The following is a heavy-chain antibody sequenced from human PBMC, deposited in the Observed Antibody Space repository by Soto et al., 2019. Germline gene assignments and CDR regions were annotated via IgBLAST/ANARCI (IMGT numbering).Heavy chain of an antibody. V-gene: IGHV4-31*03. CDR3: ARGLLGITIFGVVIPRLHAFDI. Sequence: SETLSLTCTVSGGSISSGGYYWSWIRQHPGKGLEWIGYIYYSGSTYYNPSLKSRVTISVDTSKNQFSLKLSSVTAADTAVYYCARGLLGITIFGVVIPRLHAFDIWGQGTMVTVSS. D-gene: IGHD3-3*01. J-gene: IGHJ3*02. CDR2: IYYSGST. CDR1: GGSISSGGYY.